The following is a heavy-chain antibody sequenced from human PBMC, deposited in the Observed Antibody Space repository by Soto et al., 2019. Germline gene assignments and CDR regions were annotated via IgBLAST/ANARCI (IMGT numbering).Heavy chain of an antibody. D-gene: IGHD3-22*01. CDR2: IYYSGST. Sequence: SETLSLTCTVSGGSISSYYWSWIRQPPGKGLEWIGYIYYSGSTNYNPSLKSRVTISVDTSKNQFSLKLSSVTAADTAVYYCARAPYYYDSSGYYSGAFDIWGQGTTVTVSS. CDR3: ARAPYYYDSSGYYSGAFDI. J-gene: IGHJ3*02. V-gene: IGHV4-59*01. CDR1: GGSISSYY.